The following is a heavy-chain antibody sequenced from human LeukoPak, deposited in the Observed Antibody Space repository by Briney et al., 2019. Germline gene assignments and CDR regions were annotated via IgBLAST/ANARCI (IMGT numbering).Heavy chain of an antibody. Sequence: GGSLRLSCAASGFIFSDYYMSWIRQAPGKGLEWVSYISTSSGYTNYADSVKGRFTISRDNAKSSLYLQMHSLRAEDTAVYYCARAGYSTGWPIAYWGQGTLVTVSS. V-gene: IGHV3-11*06. CDR1: GFIFSDYY. CDR2: ISTSSGYT. CDR3: ARAGYSTGWPIAY. J-gene: IGHJ4*02. D-gene: IGHD6-25*01.